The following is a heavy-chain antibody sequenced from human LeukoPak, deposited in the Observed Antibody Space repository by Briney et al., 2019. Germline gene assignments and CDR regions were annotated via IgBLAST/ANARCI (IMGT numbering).Heavy chain of an antibody. V-gene: IGHV4-39*01. Sequence: SEKVSLTCTVSGGSISSSGYYWGWIRQPPGKGLEWIGSIYYSGSTNYNPSLKSRVSLSVDTSKNQFSLKLSSVTAADAAVYYCARGVAVVPATNYYFDYWGQG. CDR1: GGSISSSGYY. CDR2: IYYSGST. J-gene: IGHJ4*02. D-gene: IGHD2-2*01. CDR3: ARGVAVVPATNYYFDY.